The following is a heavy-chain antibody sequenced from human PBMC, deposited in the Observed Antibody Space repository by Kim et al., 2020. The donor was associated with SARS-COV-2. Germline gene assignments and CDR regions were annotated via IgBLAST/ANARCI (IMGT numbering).Heavy chain of an antibody. CDR3: AGGSGWAFHY. CDR2: ISIGNDNT. D-gene: IGHD6-19*01. Sequence: ASVKVSCKASGYTFINYVMHWVRQAPGQRLEWMGLISIGNDNTKYSQKFQGRVTITRDTSASTAYMELTSLRSEDTAIYYCAGGSGWAFHYWGQGTRGTV. V-gene: IGHV1-3*04. CDR1: GYTFINYV. J-gene: IGHJ4*02.